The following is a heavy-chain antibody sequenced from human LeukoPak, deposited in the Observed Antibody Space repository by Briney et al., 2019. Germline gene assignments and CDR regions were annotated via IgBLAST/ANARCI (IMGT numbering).Heavy chain of an antibody. J-gene: IGHJ6*04. V-gene: IGHV3-66*01. CDR3: ARDFRRVDV. Sequence: GGSLRRSCTASGITLSSYDRSWVRQAPGKGLEWVSLIYSGGSTYYADSVKGRFTISRDNSKNTLYLQMNSLRAEDTAVYYCARDFRRVDVWGKGTTVTISS. CDR1: GITLSSYD. CDR2: IYSGGST.